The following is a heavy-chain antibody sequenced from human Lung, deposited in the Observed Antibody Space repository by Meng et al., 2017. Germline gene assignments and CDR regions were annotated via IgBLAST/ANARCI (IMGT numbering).Heavy chain of an antibody. J-gene: IGHJ6*02. Sequence: SEPLSLTCPVSGGSVSTGGYYWSWIRQPLGKGLEWIGYISKGGSSNYNSSLKNRVTISVDTSKNQFSLKLSSVTAADTAVYYCASRRGYSYGYVVNGMDVWGQGTMVTVSS. CDR2: ISKGGSS. D-gene: IGHD5-18*01. CDR1: GGSVSTGGYY. V-gene: IGHV4-61*08. CDR3: ASRRGYSYGYVVNGMDV.